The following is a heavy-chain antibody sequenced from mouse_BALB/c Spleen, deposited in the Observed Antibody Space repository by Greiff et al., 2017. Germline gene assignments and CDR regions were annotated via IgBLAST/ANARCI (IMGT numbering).Heavy chain of an antibody. CDR2: IWAGGST. Sequence: VQLQESGPGLVAPSQSLSITCTVSGFSLTSYGVHWVRQPPGKGLEWLGVIWAGGSTNYNSALMSRLSISKDNSKSQVFLKMNSLQTDDTAMYYCARDPVVAYYYAMDYWGQGTSVTVSA. D-gene: IGHD1-1*01. V-gene: IGHV2-9*02. CDR1: GFSLTSYG. J-gene: IGHJ4*01. CDR3: ARDPVVAYYYAMDY.